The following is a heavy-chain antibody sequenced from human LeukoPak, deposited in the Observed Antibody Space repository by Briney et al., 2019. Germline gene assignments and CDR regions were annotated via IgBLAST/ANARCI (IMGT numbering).Heavy chain of an antibody. V-gene: IGHV5-51*01. Sequence: GESLKISCTGSGYSFTNYWIGWVRQMPAKGLEWMGIMYPGDSDTRYSPSFQGQVTISADKSISTAYLQWSSLKASDTAMYYCASASQYASGSSWGQGTLVTVSS. D-gene: IGHD3-10*01. CDR2: MYPGDSDT. J-gene: IGHJ5*02. CDR3: ASASQYASGSS. CDR1: GYSFTNYW.